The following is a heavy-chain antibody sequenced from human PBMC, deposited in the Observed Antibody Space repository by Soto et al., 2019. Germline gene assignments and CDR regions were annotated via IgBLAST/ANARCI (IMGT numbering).Heavy chain of an antibody. J-gene: IGHJ3*02. D-gene: IGHD2-2*01. CDR2: IYYSGGT. Sequence: SETLSLTCTVSGGAIISYYCSCIRHPPWKGLEWIGYIYYSGGTNYNPSLKSRVTISVDTSKNQFSLKLSSVTAADTAVYYCASLSKGYCSSTSCYPGAFDIWGQGTMVTVSS. V-gene: IGHV4-59*01. CDR1: GGAIISYY. CDR3: ASLSKGYCSSTSCYPGAFDI.